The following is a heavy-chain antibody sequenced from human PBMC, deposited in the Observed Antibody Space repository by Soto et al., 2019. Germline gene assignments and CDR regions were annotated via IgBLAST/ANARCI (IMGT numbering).Heavy chain of an antibody. J-gene: IGHJ6*03. Sequence: GGSLRLSCAASGFTFSNAWMSWVRQAPGKGLEWVGRIKSKTDGGTTDYAAPVKGRFTISRDDSKNTLYLQMNSLKTEDTAVYYCTTDTMVRGVAIYYYYYMDVWGKGTTVTVSS. D-gene: IGHD3-10*01. CDR1: GFTFSNAW. CDR3: TTDTMVRGVAIYYYYYMDV. V-gene: IGHV3-15*01. CDR2: IKSKTDGGTT.